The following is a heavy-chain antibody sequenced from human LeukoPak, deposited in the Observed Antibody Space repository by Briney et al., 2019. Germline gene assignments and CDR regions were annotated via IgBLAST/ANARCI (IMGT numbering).Heavy chain of an antibody. D-gene: IGHD4-17*01. CDR3: ASRSSTVAKFPFHY. CDR2: INPNNGGT. J-gene: IGHJ4*02. Sequence: ASVKVSCKASGYTFTGYYMHWVRQAPGQGLEWMGWINPNNGGTNYARGFQGRVTMTRDTSISTAYMELTGLTSDDTAVYYCASRSSTVAKFPFHYWGQGTLVTVSS. V-gene: IGHV1-2*02. CDR1: GYTFTGYY.